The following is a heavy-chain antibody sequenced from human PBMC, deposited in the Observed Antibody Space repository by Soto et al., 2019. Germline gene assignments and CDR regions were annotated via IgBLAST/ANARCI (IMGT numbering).Heavy chain of an antibody. CDR1: GFTFSSYG. J-gene: IGHJ5*02. V-gene: IGHV3-33*01. D-gene: IGHD3-10*01. CDR3: AREFPNLFREDNWFDP. CDR2: IWYDGSNK. Sequence: GGSLRLSCAASGFTFSSYGMHWVRQAPGKGLEWVAVIWYDGSNKYYADSVKGRFTISRDNSKNTLYLQMNSLRAEDTAVYYCAREFPNLFREDNWFDPWGQGTLVTVSS.